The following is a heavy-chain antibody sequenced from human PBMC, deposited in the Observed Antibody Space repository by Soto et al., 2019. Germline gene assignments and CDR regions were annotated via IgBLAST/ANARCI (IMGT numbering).Heavy chain of an antibody. CDR3: VKAGLSWWELPYYFDY. Sequence: GGSLRLSCSASGFTFSSYAMHWVRQAPGKGLEYVSAISSNGGSTYYADSVKGRFTIPRDNSKNTLYLQMSSLRAEDTAVYYCVKAGLSWWELPYYFDYWGQGTLVTVSS. D-gene: IGHD1-26*01. CDR2: ISSNGGST. CDR1: GFTFSSYA. V-gene: IGHV3-64D*06. J-gene: IGHJ4*02.